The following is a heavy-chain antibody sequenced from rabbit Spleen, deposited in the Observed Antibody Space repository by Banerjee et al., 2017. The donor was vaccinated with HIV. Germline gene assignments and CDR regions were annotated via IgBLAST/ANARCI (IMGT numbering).Heavy chain of an antibody. CDR1: GFSFSSIYY. CDR3: ARSINLYGSGDYSGAFDL. D-gene: IGHD1-1*01. Sequence: QEQLEESGGGLVQPEGSLTLTCTASGFSFSSIYYMCWVRQAPGKGLEWIACVYGGSSGSTYYASWAKGRFTISKTSSTTVTLQMTSLTAADTATYFCARSINLYGSGDYSGAFDLWGPGTLVTVS. V-gene: IGHV1S45*01. CDR2: VYGGSSGST. J-gene: IGHJ6*01.